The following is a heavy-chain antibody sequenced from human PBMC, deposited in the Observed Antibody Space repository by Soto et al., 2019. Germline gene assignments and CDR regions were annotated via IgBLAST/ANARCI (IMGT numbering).Heavy chain of an antibody. J-gene: IGHJ4*02. D-gene: IGHD3-10*01. CDR1: GFTFSSYA. CDR2: ISGSGGST. V-gene: IGHV3-23*01. CDR3: AKRTGSYYPIDY. Sequence: EVQLLESGGGLVQPGGSLRLSCAASGFTFSSYAMSWVRQAPGKGLEWVSAISGSGGSTYYADSVKGRFTISRDNSKNTLYLQTNSLRAEDAAVYHCAKRTGSYYPIDYWGQGPLVTVSP.